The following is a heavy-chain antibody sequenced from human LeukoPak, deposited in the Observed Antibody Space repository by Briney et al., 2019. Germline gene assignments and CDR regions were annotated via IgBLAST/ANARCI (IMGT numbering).Heavy chain of an antibody. Sequence: PSETLSLTCTVSGDSINNNNYYWGWIRQPPGKGLEWIGNIYYNGRTYYSPSLKSRGTISVDTSNNQFSLKLSSVTAADTAVYYCARGKGDLLLWFGELLPRDYYYYGMDVWGQGTTVTVSS. CDR1: GDSINNNNYY. CDR3: ARGKGDLLLWFGELLPRDYYYYGMDV. CDR2: IYYNGRT. D-gene: IGHD3-10*01. V-gene: IGHV4-39*02. J-gene: IGHJ6*02.